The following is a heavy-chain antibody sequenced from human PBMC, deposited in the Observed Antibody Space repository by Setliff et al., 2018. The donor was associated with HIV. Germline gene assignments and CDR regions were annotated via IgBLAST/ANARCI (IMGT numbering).Heavy chain of an antibody. J-gene: IGHJ5*02. D-gene: IGHD4-17*01. V-gene: IGHV4-38-2*01. CDR3: ARTWLHYGADIPRFDP. CDR1: GYSINSDFY. CDR2: IYHSGST. Sequence: SETLSLTCVVSGYSINSDFYWGWLRQPPGMGLESPGRGLEWLGHIYHSGSTYYNLSLNSRVTMSIDMSKNQFSLSLTSVTAADTAIYYCARTWLHYGADIPRFDPWGQGVLVTVSS.